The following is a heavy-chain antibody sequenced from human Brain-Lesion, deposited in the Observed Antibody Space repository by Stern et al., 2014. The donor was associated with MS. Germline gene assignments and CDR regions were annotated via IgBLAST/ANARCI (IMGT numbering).Heavy chain of an antibody. J-gene: IGHJ6*02. V-gene: IGHV4-61*02. CDR2: IFNSGST. Sequence: DQLVESGPGLVKPSQTLSLSCTVSGGSISSGGYYWSWIRQPAGKGLEWIGRIFNSGSTSYKPSLKSRVTISKDTTKKQVSPRLNSLPAADTAVYYCARGRVVPGFQYYATDVWGQGTTVIVSS. D-gene: IGHD2-2*01. CDR1: GGSISSGGYY. CDR3: ARGRVVPGFQYYATDV.